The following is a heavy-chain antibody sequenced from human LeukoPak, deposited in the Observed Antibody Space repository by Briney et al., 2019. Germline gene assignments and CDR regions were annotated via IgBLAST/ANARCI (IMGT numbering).Heavy chain of an antibody. CDR3: ARELSGTTSYYFDY. CDR2: ISTSGNTR. CDR1: GFTFSDYR. Sequence: GGSLRLSCAASGFTFSDYRMSWIRQAPGKGLEWVSYISTSGNTRYYADSVKGRFTISTDNTKNSLYLQMNSLRVEDTAVYYCARELSGTTSYYFDYWGQGTLVTVSS. D-gene: IGHD1-7*01. J-gene: IGHJ4*02. V-gene: IGHV3-11*04.